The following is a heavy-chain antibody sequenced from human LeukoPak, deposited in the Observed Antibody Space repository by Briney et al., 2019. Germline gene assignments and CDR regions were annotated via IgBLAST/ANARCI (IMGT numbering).Heavy chain of an antibody. CDR2: ITGSGGRT. D-gene: IGHD3-10*01. J-gene: IGHJ3*02. CDR1: GFTFSSYA. Sequence: GGSLRLSCAASGFTFSSYAMNWVRQAPGKGLEWVSAITGSGGRTYYADSVKGRFTISRDNAKNSLYLQMNSLRAEDTAVYYCARESGFRGDAFDIWGQGTMVTVSS. V-gene: IGHV3-23*01. CDR3: ARESGFRGDAFDI.